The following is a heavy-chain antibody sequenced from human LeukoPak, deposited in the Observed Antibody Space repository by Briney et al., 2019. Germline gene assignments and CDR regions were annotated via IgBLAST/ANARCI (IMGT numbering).Heavy chain of an antibody. CDR1: GFTFSSYA. D-gene: IGHD2-21*02. CDR2: ISYAGTNK. V-gene: IGHV3-30-3*01. Sequence: GRSPRLSCAASGFTFSSYAMHWVRQPPGKGLEWVAVISYAGTNKYYADSVKGRFTISRDNSKNTLYLQMNSLRAEDTAVYYCASQGIVVVTTIDYWGQGTLVTVSS. CDR3: ASQGIVVVTTIDY. J-gene: IGHJ4*02.